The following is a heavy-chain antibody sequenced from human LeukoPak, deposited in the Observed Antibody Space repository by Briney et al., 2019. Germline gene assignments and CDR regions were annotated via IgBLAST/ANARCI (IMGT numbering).Heavy chain of an antibody. CDR3: AREGYSNGWYRN. V-gene: IGHV3-53*01. D-gene: IGHD6-19*01. CDR1: GFTFSSYW. CDR2: IFSSGST. J-gene: IGHJ4*02. Sequence: GGSLRLSCAASGFTFSSYWMRWVRQAPGKGPEWVSVIFSSGSTYYADSVKGRFTISRDNSKNTLYLQMNSLRAEDTAVYYCAREGYSNGWYRNWGQGTLVTVSS.